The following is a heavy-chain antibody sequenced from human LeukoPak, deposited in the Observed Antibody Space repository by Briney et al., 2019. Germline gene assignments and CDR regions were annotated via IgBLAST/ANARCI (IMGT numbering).Heavy chain of an antibody. CDR1: GFTFSDYY. CDR2: IPSTGSYT. V-gene: IGHV3-11*05. CDR3: ARAANTAAGTPTLAIDY. Sequence: PGASLRLSCVASGFTFSDYYMSWIRQAPGEGLEWVSYIPSTGSYTTYADSVKGRFTISRDNAKTSLNLKMNSLRAEDTAVYYCARAANTAAGTPTLAIDYWGQGTLVTVSS. D-gene: IGHD6-13*01. J-gene: IGHJ4*01.